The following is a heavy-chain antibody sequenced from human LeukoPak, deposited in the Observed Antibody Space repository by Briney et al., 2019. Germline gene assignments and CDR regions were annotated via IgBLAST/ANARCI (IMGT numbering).Heavy chain of an antibody. J-gene: IGHJ5*02. CDR1: GGSISSYY. CDR3: ARETSERGFDP. Sequence: PSETLSLTCTVSGGSISSYYWSWIRQPPGKGLEWIGYIYYSGSTNYNPSLKCRVTISVDTSKNQFSLKLSSVTAADTALYYCARETSERGFDPWGQGTLVTVSS. CDR2: IYYSGST. V-gene: IGHV4-59*01.